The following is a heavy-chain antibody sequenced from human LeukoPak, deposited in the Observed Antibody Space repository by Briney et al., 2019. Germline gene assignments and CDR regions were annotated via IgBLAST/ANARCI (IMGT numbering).Heavy chain of an antibody. CDR1: GFTFGGYL. Sequence: PGGSLKLSCPASGFTFGGYLLGWVGQAPGKGLDRVANIKEEGSEKYYVDSVKGRFIISRDNAKNSLYLQMNSLRAEDTAVYYCARDSSAAPHSYWGQGTLVTVFS. CDR3: ARDSSAAPHSY. D-gene: IGHD2-15*01. J-gene: IGHJ4*02. CDR2: IKEEGSEK. V-gene: IGHV3-7*01.